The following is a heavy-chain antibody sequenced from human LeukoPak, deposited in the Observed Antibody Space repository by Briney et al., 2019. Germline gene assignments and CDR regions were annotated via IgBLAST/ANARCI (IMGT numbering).Heavy chain of an antibody. Sequence: ASVKVSCTVSGYTLTELSMHWVRQAPGKGLEWMGGFDPEDGETIYAQKFQGRVTMTEDTSTDTAYMELSSLRSEDTAVYYCATGGQYSSGWYQYYWGQGTLVTVSS. V-gene: IGHV1-24*01. CDR3: ATGGQYSSGWYQYY. CDR1: GYTLTELS. CDR2: FDPEDGET. J-gene: IGHJ4*02. D-gene: IGHD6-19*01.